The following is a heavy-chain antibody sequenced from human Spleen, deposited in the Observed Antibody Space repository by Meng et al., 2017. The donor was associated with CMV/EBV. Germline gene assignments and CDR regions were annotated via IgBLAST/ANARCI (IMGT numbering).Heavy chain of an antibody. CDR1: GFTFSSYS. CDR3: TRGFVAT. CDR2: ITDKADGGPT. Sequence: GESLKISCAASGFTFSSYSMNWVRQAPGKGLEWVGFITDKADGGPTEYAASVNGRFTILRDDSKSVAYLQMNRLKSEDTGVYYCTRGFVATWGPGALVTVSS. D-gene: IGHD2-21*01. J-gene: IGHJ4*02. V-gene: IGHV3-49*04.